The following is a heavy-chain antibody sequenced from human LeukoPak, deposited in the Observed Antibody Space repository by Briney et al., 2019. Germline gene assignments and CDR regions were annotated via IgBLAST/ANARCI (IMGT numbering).Heavy chain of an antibody. CDR3: AKDASPNPMPLFDY. CDR1: GFTFSSYA. Sequence: GGSLRLSCAASGFTFSSYAMSWVRQAPGKGLEWVSVISGSCGSTYYADSVKGRFTISRDNSKNTLYLQMNSLRAEDTAVYYCAKDASPNPMPLFDYWGQGTLVTVSS. V-gene: IGHV3-23*01. D-gene: IGHD2-2*01. J-gene: IGHJ4*02. CDR2: ISGSCGST.